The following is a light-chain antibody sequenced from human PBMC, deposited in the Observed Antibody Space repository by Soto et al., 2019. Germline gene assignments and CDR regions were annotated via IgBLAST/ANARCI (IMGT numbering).Light chain of an antibody. J-gene: IGKJ1*01. V-gene: IGKV1-39*01. Sequence: DIQMTQSPSSLSASIGDRVTLTCRASQRIGTNLNWYQQRPGKAPKLLIYAVSSLQSGVSSRFSGSGSGTDFTHSITSLPREHFATYYCQQTYSAPPRVGQGTKVDI. CDR1: QRIGTN. CDR2: AVS. CDR3: QQTYSAPPR.